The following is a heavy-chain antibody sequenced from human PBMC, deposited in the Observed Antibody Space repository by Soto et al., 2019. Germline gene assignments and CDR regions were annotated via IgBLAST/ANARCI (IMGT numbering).Heavy chain of an antibody. CDR3: ARLRLNSSPYYGMDV. CDR2: INHSGST. D-gene: IGHD6-13*01. J-gene: IGHJ6*02. Sequence: PLEPRSLTCAVYGGSFSGYYWHWIRQPPGKELEWIGEINHSGSTNYNPSLRSRVTISVDTSKNQFSLKLSSVTAADTAVYYCARLRLNSSPYYGMDVWGQGTTVT. CDR1: GGSFSGYY. V-gene: IGHV4-34*01.